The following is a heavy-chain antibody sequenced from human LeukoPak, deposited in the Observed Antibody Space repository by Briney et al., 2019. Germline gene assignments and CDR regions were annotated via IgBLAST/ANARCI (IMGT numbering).Heavy chain of an antibody. CDR3: ARDRSRSRFLTLHNWFDP. CDR1: GFTFSDYY. J-gene: IGHJ5*02. D-gene: IGHD3-3*01. Sequence: PGGSLRLSCEASGFTFSDYYMSWIRQAPGKGLEWVSYISSSASAIYYADSVKGRFTISRDNAKNSLYLQMNSLRAEDTAVYYCARDRSRSRFLTLHNWFDPWGQGTLVTVSS. CDR2: ISSSASAI. V-gene: IGHV3-11*04.